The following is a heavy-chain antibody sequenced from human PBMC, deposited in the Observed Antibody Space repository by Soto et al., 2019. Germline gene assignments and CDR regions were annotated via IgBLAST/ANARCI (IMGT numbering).Heavy chain of an antibody. D-gene: IGHD2-2*01. J-gene: IGHJ6*03. V-gene: IGHV3-23*01. CDR1: GFTFSSYA. CDR2: ISGSGCST. Sequence: GGSLRLSCAASGFTFSSYAMSWVRQAPGKGLEWVSAISGSGCSTYYADSVKGRFTISRDNSKNTLYLQMNSLRAEDTAVYYCAKREVVVVPAAKYYYYYMDVWGKGTTVTVSS. CDR3: AKREVVVVPAAKYYYYYMDV.